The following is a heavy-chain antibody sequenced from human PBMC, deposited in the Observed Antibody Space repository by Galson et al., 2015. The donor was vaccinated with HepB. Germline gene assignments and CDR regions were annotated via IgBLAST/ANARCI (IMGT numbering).Heavy chain of an antibody. CDR1: GFTVSSNY. D-gene: IGHD5-24*01. V-gene: IGHV3-66*02. CDR2: IYNDGTT. CDR3: TKPRRMATAMDAFDI. Sequence: SLRLSCAASGFTVSSNYMIWVRQAPGRGLEWVSIIYNDGTTHYADSVKGRFTISRDNSKSTLSLQMNSLRAEDTAVYYCTKPRRMATAMDAFDIWGQGTMVTVSS. J-gene: IGHJ3*02.